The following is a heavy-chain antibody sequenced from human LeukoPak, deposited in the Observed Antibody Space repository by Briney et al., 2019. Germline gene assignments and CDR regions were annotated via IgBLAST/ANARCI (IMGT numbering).Heavy chain of an antibody. V-gene: IGHV3-7*01. Sequence: GGSLRLSCAASGYTLSSYCMTWVRQAPGKGLEWVANIHQDGSEKNYVDSVKGRFTISRDNAKNSLYLQMNSLRAEDTALYYCATRSSHTSSWYVYLFWDYWGQGALVTVSS. CDR3: ATRSSHTSSWYVYLFWDY. CDR1: GYTLSSYC. CDR2: IHQDGSEK. J-gene: IGHJ4*02. D-gene: IGHD6-13*01.